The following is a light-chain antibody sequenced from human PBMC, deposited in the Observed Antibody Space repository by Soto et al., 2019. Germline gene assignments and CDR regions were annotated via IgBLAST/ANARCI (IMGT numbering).Light chain of an antibody. CDR3: QQYGSSPRT. J-gene: IGKJ1*01. Sequence: EIVLTQSPGSLSLSPGEGATLSCWASQSVSSSYLAWYQQKPGQAPRLLFYGASARATGIPDRFSGSGSGTDFTLTISGLEPEDFAVYYCQQYGSSPRTFGQGTKVDIK. V-gene: IGKV3-20*01. CDR2: GAS. CDR1: QSVSSSY.